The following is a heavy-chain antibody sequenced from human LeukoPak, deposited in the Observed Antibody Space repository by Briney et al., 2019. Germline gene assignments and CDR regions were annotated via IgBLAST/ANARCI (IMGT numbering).Heavy chain of an antibody. CDR3: ARDPHSGNYEIAY. CDR2: ISFDGNNV. Sequence: GGSLRLSCAASGFTFSTCAMHWVRQAPDMGLEWLAMISFDGNNVNHADSVKGRFTISRDNSKNTLYLQMNSLRPEDTALYYCARDPHSGNYEIAYWGQGTLVTVSS. D-gene: IGHD1-26*01. CDR1: GFTFSTCA. V-gene: IGHV3-30-3*01. J-gene: IGHJ4*02.